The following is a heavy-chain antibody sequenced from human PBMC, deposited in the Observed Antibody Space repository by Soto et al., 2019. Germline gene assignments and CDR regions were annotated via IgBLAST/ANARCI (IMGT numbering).Heavy chain of an antibody. J-gene: IGHJ5*02. CDR2: INAYTGNT. V-gene: IGHV1-18*01. Sequence: QVQLVQSGAEVKKPGASVKVSCKASGYTFTSYGISWVRQAPGQGLEWMGWINAYTGNTNYAQKLQGRVTMTTATSPSTAYMELRSLRSHDTAVYYCATVLPPFDPWGQGTLVTVPS. CDR3: ATVLPPFDP. CDR1: GYTFTSYG.